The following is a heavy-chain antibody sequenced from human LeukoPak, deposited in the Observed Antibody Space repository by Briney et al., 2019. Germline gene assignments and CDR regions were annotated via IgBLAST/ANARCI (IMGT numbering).Heavy chain of an antibody. D-gene: IGHD1-26*01. J-gene: IGHJ4*02. CDR2: IYSSGST. CDR3: ARGDKSAATYFDY. CDR1: GDSIISYY. Sequence: SETLSLTCTVSGDSIISYYWNWIRQPAGKGLEWIGRIYSSGSTHFIPSLKSRVTMSVDTSKNQFSLKLNSVTAADTAVYYCARGDKSAATYFDYWGQGTLVTVSS. V-gene: IGHV4-4*07.